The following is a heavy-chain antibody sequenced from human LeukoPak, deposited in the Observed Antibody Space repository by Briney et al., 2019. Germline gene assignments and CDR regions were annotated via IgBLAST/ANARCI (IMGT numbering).Heavy chain of an antibody. D-gene: IGHD3-3*01. V-gene: IGHV4-39*07. CDR2: IYYSGSS. CDR1: RGSISSSSFY. J-gene: IGHJ5*02. CDR3: ARGRFLEWLPPFDP. Sequence: SETLSLTCTVSRGSISSSSFYWGWIRQPPGKGLEWIGSIYYSGSSYYNPSLKSRVTISIDTSKNQFSLQLSSVTAADTAVYYCARGRFLEWLPPFDPWGQGTLVTVSS.